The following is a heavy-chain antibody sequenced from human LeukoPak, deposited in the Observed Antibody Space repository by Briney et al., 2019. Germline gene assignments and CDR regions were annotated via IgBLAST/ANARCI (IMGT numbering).Heavy chain of an antibody. Sequence: SVKVSCKASGYTFINNWMHWVRQAPGQGLEWMGGIIPIFGTANYAQKFQGRVTITADESTSAAYMELSSLRSEDTAVYYCARAQAYCGGDCYPHYYWGQGTLVTVSS. CDR1: GYTFINNW. CDR2: IIPIFGTA. J-gene: IGHJ4*02. V-gene: IGHV1-69*13. D-gene: IGHD2-21*02. CDR3: ARAQAYCGGDCYPHYY.